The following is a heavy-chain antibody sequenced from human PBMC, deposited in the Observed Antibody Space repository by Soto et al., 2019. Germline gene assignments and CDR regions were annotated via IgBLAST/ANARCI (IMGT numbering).Heavy chain of an antibody. Sequence: PGWSLRLSCAASGFAFSSYSMNWVRQAPGKGLEWVSSISSSSSYIYYADSVKGRFTISRDNAKNSLYLQMNSLRAEDTAVYYCARANRRGFTMIVVPRSDDAFDIWGKGTMVIASS. D-gene: IGHD3-22*01. J-gene: IGHJ3*02. CDR3: ARANRRGFTMIVVPRSDDAFDI. CDR1: GFAFSSYS. CDR2: ISSSSSYI. V-gene: IGHV3-21*01.